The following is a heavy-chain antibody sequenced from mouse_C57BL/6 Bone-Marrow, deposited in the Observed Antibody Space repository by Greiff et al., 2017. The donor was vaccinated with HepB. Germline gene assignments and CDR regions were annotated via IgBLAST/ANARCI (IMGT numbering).Heavy chain of an antibody. Sequence: QVQLQQPGAELVKPGASVKMSCKASGYTFTSYWITWVKQRPGQGLEWIGDIYPGSGSTNYNEKFKSNATLTVDTSSSTAYMQLSSLTSEDSAVYYCARWGKFDYDSDYWGQGTSVTVSS. V-gene: IGHV1-55*01. CDR3: ARWGKFDYDSDY. CDR2: IYPGSGST. J-gene: IGHJ4*01. CDR1: GYTFTSYW.